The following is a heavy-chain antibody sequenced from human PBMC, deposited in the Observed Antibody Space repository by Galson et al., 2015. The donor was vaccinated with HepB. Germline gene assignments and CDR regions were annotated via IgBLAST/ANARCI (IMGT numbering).Heavy chain of an antibody. CDR2: ISYDGSNK. J-gene: IGHJ6*02. V-gene: IGHV3-30-3*01. D-gene: IGHD3-16*01. CDR3: ARAASTFGGPYYYYYGTDV. Sequence: SLRLSCAASGFTFSSYAMHWVRQAPGKGLEWVAVISYDGSNKYYADSVKGRFTISRDNSKNTLYLQMNSLRAEDTAVYYCARAASTFGGPYYYYYGTDVWGQGTTVTVSS. CDR1: GFTFSSYA.